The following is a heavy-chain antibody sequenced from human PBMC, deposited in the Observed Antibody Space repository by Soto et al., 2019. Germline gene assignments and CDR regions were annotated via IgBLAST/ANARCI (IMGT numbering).Heavy chain of an antibody. J-gene: IGHJ6*03. CDR1: GFIFSNYA. CDR2: FGGSGGT. CDR3: AKSQSSLYYMDV. V-gene: IGHV3-23*01. Sequence: EVQVLKSGGGLVQPGGSLRLSCVGSGFIFSNYAMAWVRQAPGKGLEWVSGFGGSGGTYYADSVKGRYTISRDNSKNTLYLQMNSLRVEDTAVYYCAKSQSSLYYMDVWGKGTAVTVSS.